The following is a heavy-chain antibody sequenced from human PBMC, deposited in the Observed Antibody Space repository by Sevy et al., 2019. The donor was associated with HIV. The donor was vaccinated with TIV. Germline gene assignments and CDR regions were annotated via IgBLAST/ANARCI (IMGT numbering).Heavy chain of an antibody. CDR3: AKGSELVRDHVRYYFDY. CDR2: ISGSGGST. V-gene: IGHV3-23*01. J-gene: IGHJ4*02. D-gene: IGHD6-6*01. CDR1: GFTFSSYA. Sequence: GGSLRLSCAASGFTFSSYAMSWVRQAPGKGLEWVSAISGSGGSTYYADSVKGRFTISRDNSKNTLYLQMNSLRAEDTAVYYCAKGSELVRDHVRYYFDYWGQGTLVTVSS.